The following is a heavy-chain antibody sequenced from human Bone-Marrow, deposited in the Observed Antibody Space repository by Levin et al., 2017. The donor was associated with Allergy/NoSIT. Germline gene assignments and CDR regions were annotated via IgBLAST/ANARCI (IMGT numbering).Heavy chain of an antibody. V-gene: IGHV3-30*18. CDR3: AKDRATLTYWFFYGMDV. Sequence: GGSLRLSCAASGFDFSSYGMHWVRQAPGKGLEWVAVISEDGNTKYYADSVKGRFTISRDNSKNTVWLQMNSLRVEDTAVFYCAKDRATLTYWFFYGMDVWGHGTTVTVSS. CDR2: ISEDGNTK. D-gene: IGHD2-8*02. CDR1: GFDFSSYG. J-gene: IGHJ6*02.